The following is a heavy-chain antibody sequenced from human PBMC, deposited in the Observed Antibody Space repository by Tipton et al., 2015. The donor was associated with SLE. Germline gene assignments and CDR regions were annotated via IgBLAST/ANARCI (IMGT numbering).Heavy chain of an antibody. D-gene: IGHD2-2*01. J-gene: IGHJ3*02. CDR2: IYPGGSS. Sequence: TLSLTCTVSDYSISSGYYWGWIRQPPGKGLEWIGDIYPGGSSYYNPSLKSRINISIDTSKNQFSLRLGSVTAADTALYYRTRGSNFDIWGQGTMVTVSS. CDR3: TRGSNFDI. CDR1: DYSISSGYY. V-gene: IGHV4-38-2*02.